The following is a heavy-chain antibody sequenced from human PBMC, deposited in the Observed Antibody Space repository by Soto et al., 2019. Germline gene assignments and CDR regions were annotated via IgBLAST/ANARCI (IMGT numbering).Heavy chain of an antibody. CDR2: IYSGGST. Sequence: EVQLVESGGGLVQPGGSLRLSCAASGFTVSSNYMSWVRQAPGKGLEWVSVIYSGGSTYYADSVKGRFTISRPNSKNTLYLQMDSLRAEDTAVYYCARDRCSDGSFPYGMDVWGQGTTVTVSS. CDR3: ARDRCSDGSFPYGMDV. V-gene: IGHV3-53*04. J-gene: IGHJ6*02. CDR1: GFTVSSNY. D-gene: IGHD2-15*01.